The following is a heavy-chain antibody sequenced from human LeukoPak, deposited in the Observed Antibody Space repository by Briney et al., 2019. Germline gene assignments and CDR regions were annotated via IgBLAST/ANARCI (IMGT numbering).Heavy chain of an antibody. J-gene: IGHJ4*02. V-gene: IGHV3-66*01. CDR3: AREGCGGGSCYSMAFDY. Sequence: GSLRLSCAASGFTVSSSYMSWVRQAPGKGLEWVSVIYSGGSTYYADSVKGRFTISRDNSKNTLYLQMNSLRAEDTAVYYCAREGCGGGSCYSMAFDYWGQGTLVTVSA. D-gene: IGHD2-15*01. CDR1: GFTVSSSY. CDR2: IYSGGST.